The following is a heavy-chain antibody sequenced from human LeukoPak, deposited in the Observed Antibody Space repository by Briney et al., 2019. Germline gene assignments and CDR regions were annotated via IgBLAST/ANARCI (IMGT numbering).Heavy chain of an antibody. V-gene: IGHV3-9*01. D-gene: IGHD6-19*01. Sequence: GGSLRLSCAASGFTFDDYAMFWVRQAPGKGLEWISGISWDSRNIGYAASVKGRFTTSRDNGKNSLYLQMNSLRPDDTALYYCARGNRDTSGFYFYYGMDVWGPGSTVTVSS. CDR3: ARGNRDTSGFYFYYGMDV. CDR1: GFTFDDYA. J-gene: IGHJ6*02. CDR2: ISWDSRNI.